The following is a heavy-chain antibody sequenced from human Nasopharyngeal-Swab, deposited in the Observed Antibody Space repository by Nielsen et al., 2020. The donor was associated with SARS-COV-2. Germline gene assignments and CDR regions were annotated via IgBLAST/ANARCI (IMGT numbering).Heavy chain of an antibody. J-gene: IGHJ5*02. CDR1: GDSISPGRYS. Sequence: SETLSLTCAVSGDSISPGRYSWDWIRQPPGKGLEWHGRIYYSGTTYYNPSLKSRVTISVDTSKNQFSLKLNSATAADTAVYYCARWSSWYNWLNPWGQGTQVIVSS. V-gene: IGHV4-39*01. D-gene: IGHD6-13*01. CDR3: ARWSSWYNWLNP. CDR2: IYYSGTT.